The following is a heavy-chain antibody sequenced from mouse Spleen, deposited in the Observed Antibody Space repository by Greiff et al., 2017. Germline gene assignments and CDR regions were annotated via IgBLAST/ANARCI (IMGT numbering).Heavy chain of an antibody. CDR1: GFNITDYY. D-gene: IGHD2-3*01. CDR2: IDPENGDT. CDR3: NAWDYDGYLYYFDY. J-gene: IGHJ2*01. V-gene: IGHV14-4*02. Sequence: VQLQQSGAELVRSGASVKLSCTASGFNITDYYMHWVKQRPEQGLEWIGWIDPENGDTEYAPKFQGKATMTADTSSNTAYLQLSSLTSEDTAVYYCNAWDYDGYLYYFDYWGQGTTLTVSS.